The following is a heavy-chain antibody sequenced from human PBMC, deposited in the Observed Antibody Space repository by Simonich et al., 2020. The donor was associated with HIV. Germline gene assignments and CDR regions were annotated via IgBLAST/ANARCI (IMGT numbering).Heavy chain of an antibody. CDR2: IIPMVATS. J-gene: IGHJ4*02. Sequence: QVQLVQSGAEVKKPGSSVKVSCKASGGTFSSYVNNWVRQAPGQGLEWMGGIIPMVATSNYAQKFQGRVTITADESTSTAYMELSSLRSEDTAVYYCARGGYSNPYYFDYWGQGTLVTVSS. CDR1: GGTFSSYV. D-gene: IGHD5-12*01. V-gene: IGHV1-69*13. CDR3: ARGGYSNPYYFDY.